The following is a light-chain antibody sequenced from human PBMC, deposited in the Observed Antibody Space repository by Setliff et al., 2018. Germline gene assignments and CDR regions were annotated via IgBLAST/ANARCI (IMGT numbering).Light chain of an antibody. J-gene: IGLJ1*01. V-gene: IGLV1-44*01. Sequence: QSVLTQPPSASGTPGQRVTISCPGSSSNIGSNTVNWYQQLPGTAPKLLIYSNNQRPSGVPDRFSGSKSGTPASLAISGLQSEDYADYYCQSYDSSLSGYVFGTGTKVTVL. CDR2: SNN. CDR1: SSNIGSNT. CDR3: QSYDSSLSGYV.